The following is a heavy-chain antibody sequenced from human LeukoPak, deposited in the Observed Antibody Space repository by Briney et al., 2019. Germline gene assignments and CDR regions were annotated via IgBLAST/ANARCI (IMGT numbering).Heavy chain of an antibody. J-gene: IGHJ4*02. D-gene: IGHD6-19*01. CDR1: GYTFTSYY. V-gene: IGHV1-2*02. CDR3: ARDLRELGAAVAPQDY. Sequence: ASVKVSCKASGYTFTSYYMHWVRQAPGQGLEWMGWINPNSGGTNYAQKFQGRVTMTRDTSISTAYMELSRLRSDDTAVYYCARDLRELGAAVAPQDYWGQGTLVTVSS. CDR2: INPNSGGT.